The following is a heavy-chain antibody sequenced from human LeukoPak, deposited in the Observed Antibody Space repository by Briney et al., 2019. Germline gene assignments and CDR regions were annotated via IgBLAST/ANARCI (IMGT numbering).Heavy chain of an antibody. J-gene: IGHJ4*02. Sequence: ASVKVSCKASGYTFTSYGISWVRQAPGQGLEWMGWISAYNGNTNYAQKLQGRVTMTTDTSTSTAYMELRSLRSDDTAVYYCARDLLLRNYYDSSGYYQNIYMPDYWGQGTLVTVSS. V-gene: IGHV1-18*01. CDR1: GYTFTSYG. CDR3: ARDLLLRNYYDSSGYYQNIYMPDY. CDR2: ISAYNGNT. D-gene: IGHD3-22*01.